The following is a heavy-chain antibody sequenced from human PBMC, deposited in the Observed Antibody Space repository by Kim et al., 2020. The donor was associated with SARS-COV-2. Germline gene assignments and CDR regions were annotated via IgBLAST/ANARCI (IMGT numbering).Heavy chain of an antibody. Sequence: ASVKVSCKASGYTFTGYYMHWVRQAPGQGLEWMGRINPNSGGTNYAQKFQGRVTMTRDTSISTAYMELSRLRSDDTAVYYCARDDVVGAFRVRGIAARPLFYWGQGTLVTVSS. J-gene: IGHJ4*02. D-gene: IGHD6-6*01. CDR1: GYTFTGYY. CDR2: INPNSGGT. V-gene: IGHV1-2*06. CDR3: ARDDVVGAFRVRGIAARPLFY.